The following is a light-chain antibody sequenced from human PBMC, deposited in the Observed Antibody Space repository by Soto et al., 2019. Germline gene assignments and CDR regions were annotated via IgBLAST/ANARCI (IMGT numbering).Light chain of an antibody. CDR3: QQRSNWPRT. J-gene: IGKJ1*01. V-gene: IGKV3-11*01. CDR1: QSVSSY. Sequence: EIVFTQSPATLSLSPGERATLSFRASQSVSSYLAWYQQKPGQAPRLLIYDASNRATGIPARFSGSGSGTDFTLTISSLEPEDFAVYYCQQRSNWPRTFGQGTKVDIK. CDR2: DAS.